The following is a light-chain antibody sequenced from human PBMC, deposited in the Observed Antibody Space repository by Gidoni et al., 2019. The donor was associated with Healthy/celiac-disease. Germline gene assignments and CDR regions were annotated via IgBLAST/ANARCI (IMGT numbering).Light chain of an antibody. CDR1: QDISNY. Sequence: DIQMTQSPSSLSAPVGDRVTLTCRASQDISNYLNWYQQKPGNAPKLLNYDASNMETGVPSRFSGSGSGTDFTFTISSLQPEDIATYYCQQYDNRPPTFGGGTKVEIK. V-gene: IGKV1-33*01. J-gene: IGKJ4*01. CDR2: DAS. CDR3: QQYDNRPPT.